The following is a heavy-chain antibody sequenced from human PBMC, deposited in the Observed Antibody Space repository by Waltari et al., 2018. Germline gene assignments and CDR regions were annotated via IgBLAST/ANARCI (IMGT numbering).Heavy chain of an antibody. J-gene: IGHJ3*02. CDR2: IYWDDDK. D-gene: IGHD3-3*01. CDR3: AHGPRYDFWSGYWGRGDAFDI. CDR1: GFSLSTSGVG. Sequence: QITLKESGPTLVKPTQTLTLTCTFSGFSLSTSGVGVGWIRQPPGKALEWLALIYWDDDKRYSPSLKSRLTITKDTSKNQVVLTMTNMDPVDTATYYCAHGPRYDFWSGYWGRGDAFDIWGQGTMVTVSS. V-gene: IGHV2-5*02.